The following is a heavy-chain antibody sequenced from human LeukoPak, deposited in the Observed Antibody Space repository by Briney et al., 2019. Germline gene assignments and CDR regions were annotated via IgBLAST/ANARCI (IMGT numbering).Heavy chain of an antibody. D-gene: IGHD3-16*01. Sequence: PSETLSLTCSVSGGSIRSYYWSWVRQPPGKGLEWIAYIYYSGSTDYNLSLKSRVSISVDTSKNQFSLKLSSVTAADTAVYYCARLGPGEFDYWGQGILVTVSS. CDR1: GGSIRSYY. CDR3: ARLGPGEFDY. J-gene: IGHJ4*02. CDR2: IYYSGST. V-gene: IGHV4-59*08.